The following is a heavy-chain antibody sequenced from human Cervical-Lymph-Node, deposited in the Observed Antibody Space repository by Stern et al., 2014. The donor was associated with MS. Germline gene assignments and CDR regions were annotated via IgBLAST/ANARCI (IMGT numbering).Heavy chain of an antibody. CDR3: AADSHDYGDPKGFDY. Sequence: QLVESGPEVKKPGTSVTVSCKASGFTFTSSAMQWVRQARGQRLEWIGWIVVGSGNTNYAQKFQERVTITRDMSTSTAYMELSSLRSEDTAVYYCAADSHDYGDPKGFDYWGQGTLVTVSS. J-gene: IGHJ4*02. D-gene: IGHD4-17*01. CDR1: GFTFTSSA. CDR2: IVVGSGNT. V-gene: IGHV1-58*02.